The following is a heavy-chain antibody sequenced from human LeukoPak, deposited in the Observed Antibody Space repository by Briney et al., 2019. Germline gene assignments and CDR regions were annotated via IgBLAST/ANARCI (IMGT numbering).Heavy chain of an antibody. CDR1: GGTFSSYA. CDR3: AREKKCGGSCYRYYYYGMDV. V-gene: IGHV1-69*01. D-gene: IGHD2-15*01. J-gene: IGHJ6*02. CDR2: IIPIFGTA. Sequence: SVKVSCKASGGTFSSYAISWVRQAPGQGLEWMGGIIPIFGTANYAQKFQGRVTITADESTSTAYMELSSLRSEDTAVYYCAREKKCGGSCYRYYYYGMDVWGQGTTVTVSS.